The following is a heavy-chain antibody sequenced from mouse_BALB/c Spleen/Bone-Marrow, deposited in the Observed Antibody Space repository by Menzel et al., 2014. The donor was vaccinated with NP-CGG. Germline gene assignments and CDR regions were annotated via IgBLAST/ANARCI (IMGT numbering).Heavy chain of an antibody. CDR1: GYTFTDYA. J-gene: IGHJ4*01. CDR2: ISTYYGDA. V-gene: IGHV1S137*01. Sequence: VHLVESGAELVRPGVSVKISCKGSGYTFTDYAMHWVKQSHAKSLEWIGVISTYYGDASYNQKFKGKATMTVDKSSSTAYMELAGLTSEDSAIYYCARRGNYDAMDYWGQGTSVTVSS. CDR3: ARRGNYDAMDY. D-gene: IGHD2-1*01.